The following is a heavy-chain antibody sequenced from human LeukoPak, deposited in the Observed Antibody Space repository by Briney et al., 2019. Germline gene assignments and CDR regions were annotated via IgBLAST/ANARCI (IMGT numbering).Heavy chain of an antibody. V-gene: IGHV3-21*01. J-gene: IGHJ4*02. CDR2: ISSSSSYI. CDR1: GFTFSNAW. D-gene: IGHD6-6*01. Sequence: GGSLRLSCAASGFTFSNAWMSWVRQAPGKGLEWVSSISSSSSYIYYADSVKGRFTISRDNAKNSLCLQMNSLRAEDTAVYYCARGGEYSSSFLDYWGQGTLVTVSS. CDR3: ARGGEYSSSFLDY.